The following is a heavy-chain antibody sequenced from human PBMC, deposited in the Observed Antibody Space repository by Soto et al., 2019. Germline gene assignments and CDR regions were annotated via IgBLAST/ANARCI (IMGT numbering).Heavy chain of an antibody. V-gene: IGHV3-30*18. CDR2: ISYDGSNK. J-gene: IGHJ5*02. CDR1: GFTFSSYG. Sequence: QVQLVESGGGVVQPGRSLRLSCAASGFTFSSYGMHWVRQAPGKGLEWVAVISYDGSNKYYADSVKGRLTISRDNSKNTLYLQMNSLRAEDTAVYYCAKAQGWFDPWGQGTLVTVSS. CDR3: AKAQGWFDP.